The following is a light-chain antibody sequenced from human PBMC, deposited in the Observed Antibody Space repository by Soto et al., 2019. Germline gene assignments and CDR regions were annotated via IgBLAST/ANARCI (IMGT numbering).Light chain of an antibody. V-gene: IGKV4-1*01. CDR2: WAS. CDR1: QSVLYTSNNKNY. J-gene: IGKJ2*01. Sequence: DIVMTQSPDSLAVSLGERATINCKSSQSVLYTSNNKNYLAWYQQKPGQPPKPLIYWASTRESGVPDRFSGSGSGTDFTLTISSLQAEDVAVYYCHQYSGTPYIFGQGTKLEIK. CDR3: HQYSGTPYI.